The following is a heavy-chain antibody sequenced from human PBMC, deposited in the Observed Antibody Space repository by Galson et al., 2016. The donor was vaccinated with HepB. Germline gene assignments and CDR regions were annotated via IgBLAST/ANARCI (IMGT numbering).Heavy chain of an antibody. V-gene: IGHV3-53*01. CDR3: EGYSDPFDI. J-gene: IGHJ3*02. CDR2: IFSGHAT. CDR1: GFSVSGKY. Sequence: SLRLSCAASGFSVSGKYMSWARQPPGKGLEWVSAIFSGHATSYRDSVMSGFTITSDTSKNTLYLQMNSLRPADTAIYYCEGYSDPFDIWGQGTMVTVSS. D-gene: IGHD3-22*01.